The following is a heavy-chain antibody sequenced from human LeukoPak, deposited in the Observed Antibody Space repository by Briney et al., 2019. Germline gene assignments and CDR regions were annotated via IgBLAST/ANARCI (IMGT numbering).Heavy chain of an antibody. CDR1: GDSLTSRSFY. V-gene: IGHV4-39*02. J-gene: IGHJ4*02. Sequence: SETLSLTCFVSGDSLTSRSFYWGWIRQLPGKNLEWIGNVYYNGRTSYNPSLKTRVTISVDTSRNHFSLKLTSVTAADTAVYYCARRGNGSFYYFDDWGQGTLVTVSS. CDR2: VYYNGRT. CDR3: ARRGNGSFYYFDD. D-gene: IGHD1-26*01.